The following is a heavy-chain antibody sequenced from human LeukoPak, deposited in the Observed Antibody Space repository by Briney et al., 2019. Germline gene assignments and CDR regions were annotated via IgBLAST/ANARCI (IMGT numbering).Heavy chain of an antibody. J-gene: IGHJ4*02. CDR2: INPNSGGT. CDR1: GYTFTSYG. V-gene: IGHV1-2*02. D-gene: IGHD1-26*01. CDR3: ARDLRLRAGSYYGS. Sequence: ASVKVSCKASGYTFTSYGISWVRQAPGQGLEWMGWINPNSGGTNYAQKFQGRVTMTRDTSISTAYMELSRLRSDDTAVYYCARDLRLRAGSYYGSWGQGTLVTVSS.